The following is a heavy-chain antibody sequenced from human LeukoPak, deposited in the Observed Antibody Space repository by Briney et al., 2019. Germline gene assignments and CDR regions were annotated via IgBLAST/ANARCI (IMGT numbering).Heavy chain of an antibody. Sequence: PSETLSLTCAVYGGSLNGHYWSWIRQPPGKGLEWIGYIYYSGSTNYNPSLKSRVTISVDTSKNQFSLKLSSMTAADTAVYYCARHSGIQLWSREGSLRGMDVRGQGTTVTVSS. J-gene: IGHJ6*02. CDR3: ARHSGIQLWSREGSLRGMDV. V-gene: IGHV4-59*08. CDR2: IYYSGST. D-gene: IGHD5-18*01. CDR1: GGSLNGHY.